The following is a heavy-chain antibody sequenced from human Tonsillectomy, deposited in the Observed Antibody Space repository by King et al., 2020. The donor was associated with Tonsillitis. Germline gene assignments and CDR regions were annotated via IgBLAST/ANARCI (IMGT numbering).Heavy chain of an antibody. CDR1: GGSISSSSYY. V-gene: IGHV4-39*01. CDR3: ARGEATAIRWSPDI. J-gene: IGHJ3*02. Sequence: QLQESGPGLVKPSETLSLTCTVSGGSISSSSYYWGWIRQPPGKGLEWIGSIYYSGSTYYNPSLKSRVTISVDTSKNQFSLKLSSVTAADTAVYYCARGEATAIRWSPDIWGQGTMVTVSS. D-gene: IGHD2-2*02. CDR2: IYYSGST.